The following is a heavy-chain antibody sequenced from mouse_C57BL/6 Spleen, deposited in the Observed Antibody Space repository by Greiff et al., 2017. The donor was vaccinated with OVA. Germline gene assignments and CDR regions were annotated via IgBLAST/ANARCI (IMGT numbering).Heavy chain of an antibody. CDR2: ISDGGSYT. J-gene: IGHJ4*01. V-gene: IGHV5-4*01. CDR1: GFTFSSYA. Sequence: DVKLVESGGGLVKPGGSLKLSCAASGFTFSSYAMSWVRQTPDKRLEWVATISDGGSYTYYPDNVKGRFTISRDNAKNNLYLQMSHLKSEDTAMYYCARDNYGSSYGGYYAMDYWGQGTSVTVSS. D-gene: IGHD1-1*01. CDR3: ARDNYGSSYGGYYAMDY.